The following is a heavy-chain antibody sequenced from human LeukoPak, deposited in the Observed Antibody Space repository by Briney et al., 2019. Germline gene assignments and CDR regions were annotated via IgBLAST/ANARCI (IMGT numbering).Heavy chain of an antibody. Sequence: SVKVSCKASGGTFSSYAISWVRQAPGQGLEWMGRIIPILGIANYAQKFQGRVTITADKSTSTAYMELSSLRSEDTAVYYCASENYCDSSGYKAFLDYWGQGTLVTVSS. D-gene: IGHD3-22*01. CDR1: GGTFSSYA. CDR2: IIPILGIA. V-gene: IGHV1-69*04. CDR3: ASENYCDSSGYKAFLDY. J-gene: IGHJ4*02.